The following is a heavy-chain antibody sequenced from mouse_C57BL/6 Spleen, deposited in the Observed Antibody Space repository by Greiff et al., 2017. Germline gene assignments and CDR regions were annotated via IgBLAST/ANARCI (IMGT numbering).Heavy chain of an antibody. CDR2: IYPRSGNT. Sequence: QVQQQQSGAELVRPGSSVQLSCKASGYTFTSYGISWVKQRTGQGLEWIGEIYPRSGNTYYNEKFKGKATLTADKSSSPAYMELRSLTSEDSAVYLCERCGGSSYRYAMDYWGQGTSVTVSS. V-gene: IGHV1-81*01. CDR3: ERCGGSSYRYAMDY. CDR1: GYTFTSYG. J-gene: IGHJ4*01. D-gene: IGHD1-1*01.